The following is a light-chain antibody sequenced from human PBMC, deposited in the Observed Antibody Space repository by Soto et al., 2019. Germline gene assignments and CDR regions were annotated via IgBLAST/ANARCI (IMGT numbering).Light chain of an antibody. V-gene: IGLV7-46*01. CDR3: FLTYSGTWV. CDR1: TGDVNSGHY. Sequence: QAVVTQEPSLTVSPGGTVTLTCGSSTGDVNSGHYPYWLQQKPGQAPRTLIYDTANKHSSTPARFSGSLLGGKAALLLSGAHPEDEADYYCFLTYSGTWVFGGGTKLTVL. CDR2: DTA. J-gene: IGLJ3*02.